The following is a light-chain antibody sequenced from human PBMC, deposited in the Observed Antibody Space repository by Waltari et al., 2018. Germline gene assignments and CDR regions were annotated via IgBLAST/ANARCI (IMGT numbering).Light chain of an antibody. CDR3: MQGTHWPYT. Sequence: DVVMTQFPVSLPVTRGQPASIPCRSSQSLVHSAGNTYLYWFQQRPGQSPRRLIYKAFNRDGGVPDRFSGTGSGTDFTLKISGVEAEDVGVYYCMQGTHWPYTFGQGTKLET. CDR2: KAF. J-gene: IGKJ2*01. V-gene: IGKV2-30*02. CDR1: QSLVHSAGNTY.